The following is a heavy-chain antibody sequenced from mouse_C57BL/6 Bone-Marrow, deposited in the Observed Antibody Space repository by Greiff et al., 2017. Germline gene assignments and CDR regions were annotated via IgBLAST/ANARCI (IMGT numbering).Heavy chain of an antibody. Sequence: EVKVVESGGGLVQPGGSLSLSCAASGFTFTDYYMSWVRQPPGKALEWLGFIRNKANGYTTEYSASVKGRFTISRDNSQSILYLQMNALRAEDSATYYCASHPLYDYDEDWYFDVWGTGTTVTVSS. V-gene: IGHV7-3*01. J-gene: IGHJ1*03. D-gene: IGHD2-4*01. CDR3: ASHPLYDYDEDWYFDV. CDR1: GFTFTDYY. CDR2: IRNKANGYTT.